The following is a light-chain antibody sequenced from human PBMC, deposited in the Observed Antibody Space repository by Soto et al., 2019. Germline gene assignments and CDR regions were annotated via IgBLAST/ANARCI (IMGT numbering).Light chain of an antibody. Sequence: DILMTQSPDSLAVSLGERATINCKSSQSVLYSSNNKNYVAWYQQKPGQPPKLLIYWASTRESGVPDRFSGSGSGTDFTLTISSLQAEDEAVYYCQQYYSTPPLTFGGVTKVEIK. CDR1: QSVLYSSNNKNY. J-gene: IGKJ4*01. CDR3: QQYYSTPPLT. CDR2: WAS. V-gene: IGKV4-1*01.